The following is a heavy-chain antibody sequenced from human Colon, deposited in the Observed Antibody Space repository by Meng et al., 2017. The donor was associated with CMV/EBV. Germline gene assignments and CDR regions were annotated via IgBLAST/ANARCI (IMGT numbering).Heavy chain of an antibody. CDR2: FNSGGSI. CDR1: GFTVSTSY. V-gene: IGHV3-53*05. J-gene: IGHJ3*01. CDR3: ARDRIGRDAFDF. Sequence: GGSLRLSCAASGFTVSTSYMSWVRQAPGKGLEWVASFNSGGSIFHADPVKGRLTISSDNSKNTLYLQLNSLRAEDTAVYYCARDRIGRDAFDFWGQGTTVTVSS. D-gene: IGHD2/OR15-2a*01.